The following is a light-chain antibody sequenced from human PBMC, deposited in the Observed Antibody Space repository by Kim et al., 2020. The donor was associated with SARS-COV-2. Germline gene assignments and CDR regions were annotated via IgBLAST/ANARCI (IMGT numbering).Light chain of an antibody. CDR3: VLYMGGGISV. V-gene: IGLV8-61*01. Sequence: GGTAPITGGLAHDPVSGGHNPSWYQQTPGQAPRALIYTTNARASGVADRFSGSIVGDKAALTISGAQAGDESDYYCVLYMGGGISVFGGGTQLTVL. CDR1: HDPVSGGHN. CDR2: TTN. J-gene: IGLJ3*02.